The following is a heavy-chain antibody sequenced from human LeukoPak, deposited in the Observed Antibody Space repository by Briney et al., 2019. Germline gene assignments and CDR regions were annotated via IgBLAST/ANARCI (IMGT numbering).Heavy chain of an antibody. CDR1: VFTLSISW. J-gene: IGHJ4*02. CDR3: ARDPDPIPGVSFDS. Sequence: GGSLGLSYAASVFTLSISWTNGVRQAPGKGRESVANINQDGSTKYYVDSVKGRFTISRDNAKNSLYLQMNSLRAEDTAIYSCARDPDPIPGVSFDSWGQGTLVTVSS. CDR2: INQDGSTK. V-gene: IGHV3-7*01. D-gene: IGHD3-10*01.